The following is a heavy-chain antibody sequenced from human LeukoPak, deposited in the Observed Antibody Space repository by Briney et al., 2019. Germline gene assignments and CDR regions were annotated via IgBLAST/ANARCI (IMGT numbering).Heavy chain of an antibody. Sequence: GGSLRLSCAASGFTFSSYAMSWVRQAPGKGLEWVSAISGSGGSTYYADSVKGRFTISRDKSKNTLYLQMNSLRVEDTAVYYCAKNVLLWFGELIAGDWFDPWGQGTLVTVSS. J-gene: IGHJ5*02. CDR2: ISGSGGST. CDR3: AKNVLLWFGELIAGDWFDP. V-gene: IGHV3-23*01. D-gene: IGHD3-10*01. CDR1: GFTFSSYA.